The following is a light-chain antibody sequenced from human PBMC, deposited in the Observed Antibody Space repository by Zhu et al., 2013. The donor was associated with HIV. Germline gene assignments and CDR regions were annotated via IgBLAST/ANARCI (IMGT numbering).Light chain of an antibody. CDR2: TNN. Sequence: QSVVTQPPSASGTPGQRVTISCSGSRSNIGSNTVNWYQQLPGTAPKLLIYTNNQRPSGVPDRFSGSKSGTSASLAISGLQSDDEADYYCASWDDSLSGWVFGGGTKLTVL. CDR1: RSNIGSNT. CDR3: ASWDDSLSGWV. V-gene: IGLV1-44*01. J-gene: IGLJ3*02.